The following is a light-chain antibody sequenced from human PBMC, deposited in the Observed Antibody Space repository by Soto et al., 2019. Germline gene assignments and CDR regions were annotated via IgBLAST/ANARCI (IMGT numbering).Light chain of an antibody. J-gene: IGKJ5*01. V-gene: IGKV3-11*01. CDR2: DAS. CDR3: QQRRSWPIT. CDR1: QSLNIY. Sequence: EIVLTQSPATLSLSAGERATLSCRASQSLNIYLAWYQQKPGQAPRLLIYDASNRATGIPARFSGSGSETDFTLTISSLEPEDFAVYYCQQRRSWPITFGQGTRLEIK.